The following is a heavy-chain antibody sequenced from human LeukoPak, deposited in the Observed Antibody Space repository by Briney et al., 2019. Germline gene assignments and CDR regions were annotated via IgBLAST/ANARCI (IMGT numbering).Heavy chain of an antibody. CDR1: DGSISSYY. CDR2: IHFSGST. CDR3: AREYLWNSGAFDI. V-gene: IGHV4-59*01. J-gene: IGHJ3*02. D-gene: IGHD1-7*01. Sequence: SETLSLTCTVSDGSISSYYWSWIRQPPGKGLEWIGYIHFSGSTNYNPSLKSRVTISADTSKNQFSLKLSSVTAADTAVYYCAREYLWNSGAFDIWGQGTMVTVSS.